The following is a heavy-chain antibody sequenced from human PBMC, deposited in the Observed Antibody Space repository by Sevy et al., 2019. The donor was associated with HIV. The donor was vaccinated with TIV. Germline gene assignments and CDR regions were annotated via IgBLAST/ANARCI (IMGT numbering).Heavy chain of an antibody. V-gene: IGHV1-69*13. Sequence: ASVKVSCKASGDTFSTYGLSWVRQAPGQGLEWMGGIIPIFGTPNYAQKFQGRVTITADESAGTAYMELSGLGSEDTALYYCAREGGVATTGDHDAFDIWGHGTLVTVSS. CDR2: IIPIFGTP. CDR3: AREGGVATTGDHDAFDI. CDR1: GDTFSTYG. D-gene: IGHD7-27*01. J-gene: IGHJ3*02.